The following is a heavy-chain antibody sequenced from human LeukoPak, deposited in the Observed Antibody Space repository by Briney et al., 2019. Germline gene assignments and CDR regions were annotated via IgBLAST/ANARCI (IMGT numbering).Heavy chain of an antibody. V-gene: IGHV3-49*03. CDR2: IRTKLLGGTT. Sequence: GGSLRLSCTASGVTVAEYTMGWFRQAPGKGLEWVGFIRTKLLGGTTEYAASVKGRFTISRDDSKSLAYLQMNSLKTEDTAVYYCTRDSSGWYLFDNWGQGTLVTVSS. D-gene: IGHD6-19*01. CDR3: TRDSSGWYLFDN. CDR1: GVTVAEYT. J-gene: IGHJ4*02.